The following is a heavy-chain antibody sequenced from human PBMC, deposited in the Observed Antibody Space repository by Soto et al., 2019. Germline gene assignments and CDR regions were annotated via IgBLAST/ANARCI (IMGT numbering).Heavy chain of an antibody. V-gene: IGHV1-2*04. D-gene: IGHD3-3*01. CDR2: INPNSGGT. CDR3: ARSGDFWSGSSPPPVTGMDV. Sequence: ASVRVSCKASGYTFTGYYMHWVRQAPGQGREWMGWINPNSGGTNYAQKFQGWVTMTSDTSISTAYMELSRLRSDDTAVYYCARSGDFWSGSSPPPVTGMDVWGQGTTVSFSS. CDR1: GYTFTGYY. J-gene: IGHJ6*02.